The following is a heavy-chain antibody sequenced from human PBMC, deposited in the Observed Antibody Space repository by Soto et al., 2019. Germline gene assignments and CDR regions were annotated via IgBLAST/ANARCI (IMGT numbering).Heavy chain of an antibody. Sequence: QVQLVQSGAEVKKPGSSVKVSCKASGGTFSSYAISWVRQAPGQGLEWMGGIIPIFGTANYAQKFQGRVTITADESTSTAYMELGSLRSEDTAVYYCARPTYCSGGSCYPWGFDYWGQGTLVTVSS. CDR2: IIPIFGTA. CDR3: ARPTYCSGGSCYPWGFDY. V-gene: IGHV1-69*01. D-gene: IGHD2-15*01. CDR1: GGTFSSYA. J-gene: IGHJ4*02.